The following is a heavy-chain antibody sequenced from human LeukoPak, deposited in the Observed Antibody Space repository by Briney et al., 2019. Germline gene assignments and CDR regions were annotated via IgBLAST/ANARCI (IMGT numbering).Heavy chain of an antibody. Sequence: RTGGSLRLSCAASGFTFSSYAMSWVRQAPGKGLEWVSAISGSGGSTYYADSVKGRFTISRDNSKNTLYLQMNSLRAEDTAVYYCAREWYSSGWSGLDYWGQGTLVTVSS. V-gene: IGHV3-23*01. CDR2: ISGSGGST. CDR3: AREWYSSGWSGLDY. J-gene: IGHJ4*02. D-gene: IGHD6-19*01. CDR1: GFTFSSYA.